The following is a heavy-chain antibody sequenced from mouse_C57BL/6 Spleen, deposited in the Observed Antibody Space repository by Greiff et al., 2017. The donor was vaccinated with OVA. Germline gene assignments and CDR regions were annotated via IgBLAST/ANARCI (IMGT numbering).Heavy chain of an antibody. CDR2: ISDGGSYT. V-gene: IGHV5-4*01. Sequence: DVQLVESGGGLVKPGGSLKLSCAASGFTFSSYAMSWVRQTPEKRLEWVATISDGGSYTYYPDNVKGRFTISRDNAKNNLYLQMSHLKSEDTAMYYCARDQTGTDFDYWGQGTTLTVSS. D-gene: IGHD4-1*01. CDR1: GFTFSSYA. CDR3: ARDQTGTDFDY. J-gene: IGHJ2*01.